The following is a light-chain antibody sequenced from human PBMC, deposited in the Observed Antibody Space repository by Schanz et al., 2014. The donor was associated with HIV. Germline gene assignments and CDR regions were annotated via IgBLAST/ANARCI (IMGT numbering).Light chain of an antibody. CDR2: DVS. Sequence: QSALTQPASVSGSPGQSISISCTGTSGDVGSYNYVSWYQQHPGKAPKLMIYDVSNRPSGVSSRFSGSKSGNTASLTISGLQAEDEADYYCCSYAGSSTLDVVFGGGTKLTVL. CDR1: SGDVGSYNY. J-gene: IGLJ2*01. CDR3: CSYAGSSTLDVV. V-gene: IGLV2-14*03.